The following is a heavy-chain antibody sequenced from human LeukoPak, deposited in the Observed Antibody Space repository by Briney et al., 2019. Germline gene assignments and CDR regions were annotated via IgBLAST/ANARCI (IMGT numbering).Heavy chain of an antibody. J-gene: IGHJ6*03. Sequence: GGSLRLSCAASGFTFNTYGMHWVRQAPGKGLEWVAVICSDGSKMYYADSVKGRFTISKDNSKNTLYLHLNSLRAEDTAVYYCAKGGSSSSCSGSSCYYMDVWGKGTTVTVSS. D-gene: IGHD2-2*01. CDR3: AKGGSSSSCSGSSCYYMDV. CDR2: ICSDGSKM. V-gene: IGHV3-33*06. CDR1: GFTFNTYG.